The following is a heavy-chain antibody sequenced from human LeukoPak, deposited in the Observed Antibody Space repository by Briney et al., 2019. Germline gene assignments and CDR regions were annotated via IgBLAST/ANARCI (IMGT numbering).Heavy chain of an antibody. Sequence: SEILSLTCVVSGGPITNDNWWNWVRQPPGKGLEWIGEIHHTGRTNYNPSLRSRVTISVDKSKNEFSLKMTSVTAADTAVYYCARNGYYSSDYWGQGTLVTVSS. CDR1: GGPITNDNW. J-gene: IGHJ4*02. V-gene: IGHV4-4*02. CDR3: ARNGYYSSDY. D-gene: IGHD4-17*01. CDR2: IHHTGRT.